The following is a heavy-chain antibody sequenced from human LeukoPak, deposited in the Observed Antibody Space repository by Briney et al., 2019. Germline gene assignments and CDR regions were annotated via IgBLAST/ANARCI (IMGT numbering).Heavy chain of an antibody. CDR1: GFTFSDYY. CDR3: ARAGADFWSGYLSYFDY. D-gene: IGHD3-3*01. V-gene: IGHV3-7*01. Sequence: GGSLRLSCTGSGFTFSDYYMSWVRQAPGKGLEWVANIKQDGSEKYYVDSVKGRFTISRDNAKNSLYLQMNSLRAEDTAVYYCARAGADFWSGYLSYFDYWGQGTLVTVSS. J-gene: IGHJ4*02. CDR2: IKQDGSEK.